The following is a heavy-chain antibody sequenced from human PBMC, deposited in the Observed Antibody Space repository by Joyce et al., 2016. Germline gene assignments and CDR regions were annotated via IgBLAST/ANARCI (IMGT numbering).Heavy chain of an antibody. CDR2: IIPMLKMT. CDR1: GGSFNKYT. D-gene: IGHD5-24*01. Sequence: QVHLVQSGAEVKKSGSSVKVSCKASGGSFNKYTVSWGRQAPGQGLAWMGRIIPMLKMTNYAQEFQGRVTITADKSTTTAYMQLTGLRSDDTAVYFCAGTFNYPHHDGMDVWGQGTTVTVSS. V-gene: IGHV1-69*02. CDR3: AGTFNYPHHDGMDV. J-gene: IGHJ6*02.